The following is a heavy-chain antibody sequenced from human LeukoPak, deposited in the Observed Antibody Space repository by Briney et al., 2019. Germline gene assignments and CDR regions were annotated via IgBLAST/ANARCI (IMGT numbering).Heavy chain of an antibody. D-gene: IGHD5-18*01. V-gene: IGHV1-69*13. CDR2: IIPIFGTA. Sequence: SVKVSCKASGGTFSSYAISWVRQAPGQGLEWMGGIIPIFGTANYAQKFQGRVTITADESTSTAYMELSCLRSEDTAVYYCARPGYSYGYYAFDIWGQGTMVTVSS. CDR3: ARPGYSYGYYAFDI. CDR1: GGTFSSYA. J-gene: IGHJ3*02.